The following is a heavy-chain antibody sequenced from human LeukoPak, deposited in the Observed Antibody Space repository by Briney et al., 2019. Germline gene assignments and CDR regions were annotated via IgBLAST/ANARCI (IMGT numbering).Heavy chain of an antibody. CDR3: ARDLSLGGATSHAFDI. D-gene: IGHD1-26*01. CDR2: INPSGGST. Sequence: GASVKVSCKASGYTFTSYYMHWVRQAPGQGLEWMGIINPSGGSTSYAQKFQGRVTMTRDMSTSTVYMELSSLRSEDTAVYYCARDLSLGGATSHAFDIWGQGTMVTVSS. V-gene: IGHV1-46*01. J-gene: IGHJ3*02. CDR1: GYTFTSYY.